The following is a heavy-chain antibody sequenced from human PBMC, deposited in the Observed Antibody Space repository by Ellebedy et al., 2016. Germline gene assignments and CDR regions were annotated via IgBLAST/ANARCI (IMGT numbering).Heavy chain of an antibody. D-gene: IGHD5-18*01. CDR1: GYTFTSYG. J-gene: IGHJ4*02. CDR3: ARMGYGGIQLWLLDY. CDR2: ISAYNGNT. V-gene: IGHV1-18*01. Sequence: ASVKVSXXASGYTFTSYGISWVRQAPGQGLEWMGWISAYNGNTNYAQKLQGRVTMTTDTSTSTAYMELRSLRSDDTAVYYCARMGYGGIQLWLLDYWGQGTLVTVSS.